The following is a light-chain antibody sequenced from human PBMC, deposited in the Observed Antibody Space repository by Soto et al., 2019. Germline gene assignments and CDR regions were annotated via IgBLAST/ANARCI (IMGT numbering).Light chain of an antibody. Sequence: QSALTQPASVSGSPGQSITISCTGTSSDVGSYNLVSWYQQHPGKAPKLMIYEVSKRPSGVSNRFSGSKSGNTASLTISGLHAEDEAGYYCCSYAGSSTVVFGGGTKLTVL. CDR2: EVS. V-gene: IGLV2-23*02. CDR3: CSYAGSSTVV. CDR1: SSDVGSYNL. J-gene: IGLJ2*01.